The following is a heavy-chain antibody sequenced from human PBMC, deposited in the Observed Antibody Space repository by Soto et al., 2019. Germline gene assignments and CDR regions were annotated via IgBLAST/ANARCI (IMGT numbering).Heavy chain of an antibody. Sequence: EMQLLESGGGLVQPGGSLRLSCAVSGVTFSNIAMNWVRQAPGKGLEWVSGISHSGTSTYYADSVKGRFTISRDNSKNTLYLQMNSLRAEDTAVYYCAKGSWVHHGSEGGNCLDPWGQGTLVTVSS. V-gene: IGHV3-23*01. CDR1: GVTFSNIA. CDR2: ISHSGTST. CDR3: AKGSWVHHGSEGGNCLDP. D-gene: IGHD3-10*01. J-gene: IGHJ5*02.